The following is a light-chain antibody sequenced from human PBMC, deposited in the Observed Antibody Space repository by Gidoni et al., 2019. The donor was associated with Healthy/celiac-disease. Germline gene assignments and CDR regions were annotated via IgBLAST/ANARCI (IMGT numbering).Light chain of an antibody. CDR3: QQYNNWPPTGT. Sequence: IVMPQSPATLSVSPGESAPLSCRASQSVSSNIAWYQQKPGQAPRLLIYGASTRATGIPARLCGSGSGTEYTITISSLQSEEVAVYYCQQYNNWPPTGTFGQGTKVEIK. V-gene: IGKV3-15*01. CDR1: QSVSSN. J-gene: IGKJ1*01. CDR2: GAS.